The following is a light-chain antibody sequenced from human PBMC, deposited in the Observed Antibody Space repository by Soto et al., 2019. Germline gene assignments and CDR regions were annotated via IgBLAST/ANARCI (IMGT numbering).Light chain of an antibody. CDR2: KAS. V-gene: IGKV1-5*03. Sequence: DIQMTQSPSTLSASVGDRVTITCRASQSISNWLAWYQQMPGKAPKLLIYKASTAESGVPSSFSGIGSGTQFTLTISSLQPDDFATYYCPQYYNYPLTFGQGTKVEV. CDR1: QSISNW. J-gene: IGKJ1*01. CDR3: PQYYNYPLT.